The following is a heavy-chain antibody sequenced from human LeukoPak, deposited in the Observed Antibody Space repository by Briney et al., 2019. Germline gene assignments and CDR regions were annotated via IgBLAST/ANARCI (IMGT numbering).Heavy chain of an antibody. CDR3: ARDSISGSYVHYDN. J-gene: IGHJ4*02. CDR2: INTNTGNP. D-gene: IGHD1-26*01. V-gene: IGHV7-4-1*02. CDR1: GYTFNSYG. Sequence: ASVKVSCKASGYTFNSYGMHWVRQAPGQGLEWMGWINTNTGNPTYAQGFPGRFVFTLDTSVSTAYLQINSLKAEDTAVYYCARDSISGSYVHYDNWGQGTLVTVSS.